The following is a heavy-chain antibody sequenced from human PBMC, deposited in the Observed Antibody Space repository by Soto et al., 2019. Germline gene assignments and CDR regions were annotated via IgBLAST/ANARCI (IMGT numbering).Heavy chain of an antibody. CDR1: GFSFSSYW. D-gene: IGHD2-8*01. CDR2: INPQGSST. Sequence: EVQLVESGGGLVQPGGSLRLSCVDSGFSFSSYWMHWVRQGPGKGLVCVARINPQGSSTNYADSAEGRFTTYRDNDRNEVYQHLNSLSAADTSVYYCARSAGGYYINWSKGTMVTVSS. J-gene: IGHJ3*01. V-gene: IGHV3-74*01. CDR3: ARSAGGYYIN.